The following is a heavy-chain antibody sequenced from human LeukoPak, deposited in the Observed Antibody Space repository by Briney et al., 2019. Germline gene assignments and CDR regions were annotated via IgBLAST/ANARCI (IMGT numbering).Heavy chain of an antibody. CDR3: ASSFYSSSWYYYGMDV. J-gene: IGHJ6*02. V-gene: IGHV4-59*08. D-gene: IGHD6-13*01. CDR1: GGSISSYY. Sequence: PSETLSLTCTVSGGSISSYYWSWTRQPPGKGLEWIGYIYYSGSTNYNPSLRSRVTISVDTSKNQFSLKLSSVTAADTAVYYCASSFYSSSWYYYGMDVWGQGTTVTVSS. CDR2: IYYSGST.